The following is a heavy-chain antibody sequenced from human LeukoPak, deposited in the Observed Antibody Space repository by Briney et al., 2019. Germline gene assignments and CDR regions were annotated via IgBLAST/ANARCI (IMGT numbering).Heavy chain of an antibody. D-gene: IGHD3-9*01. V-gene: IGHV4-4*07. CDR1: GGSISSYY. CDR3: ARERNVLRYFDWPWYFDY. CDR2: IYTSGST. Sequence: SETLSLTCTVSGGSISSYYWSWIRQPVGKGLEWIGRIYTSGSTNYNPSLKSRVTMSVDTSKNQFSLKLSSVTAADTAVYYCARERNVLRYFDWPWYFDYWGQGTLVTVSS. J-gene: IGHJ4*02.